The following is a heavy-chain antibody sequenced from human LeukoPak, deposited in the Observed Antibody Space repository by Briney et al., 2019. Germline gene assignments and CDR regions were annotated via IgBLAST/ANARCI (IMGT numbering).Heavy chain of an antibody. CDR1: GFTFSNAW. CDR2: IKSKTDGGTT. D-gene: IGHD3-22*01. Sequence: GGSLRLSCAASGFTFSNAWMSWVRQAPGKGLEWVGRIKSKTDGGTTDYAAPVKGRFTISRDDSKNTLYLQMNSLKTEDTAVYYCTTEFLRDDNSGYKIFDYWGQGTLVTVSS. V-gene: IGHV3-15*01. CDR3: TTEFLRDDNSGYKIFDY. J-gene: IGHJ4*02.